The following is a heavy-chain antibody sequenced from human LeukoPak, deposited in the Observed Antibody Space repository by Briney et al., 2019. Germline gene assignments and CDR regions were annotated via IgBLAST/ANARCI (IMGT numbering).Heavy chain of an antibody. D-gene: IGHD6-19*01. J-gene: IGHJ4*02. V-gene: IGHV1-18*01. CDR3: ARDSIAVAGPSPSDY. Sequence: ASVKVSCKASGYTFTSYGISWVRQAPGQGLEWMGWISAYNGNTNYAQKLQGRVTMTTDTSTSTAYMELRSLRSDDTAVYYCARDSIAVAGPSPSDYWGQGTLVTVSS. CDR1: GYTFTSYG. CDR2: ISAYNGNT.